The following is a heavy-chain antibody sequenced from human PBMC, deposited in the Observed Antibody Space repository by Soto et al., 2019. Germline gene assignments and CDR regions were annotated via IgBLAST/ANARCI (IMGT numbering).Heavy chain of an antibody. CDR3: ARGLPGYSSSWYEY. CDR1: GGSFSDYY. V-gene: IGHV4-34*01. D-gene: IGHD6-13*01. CDR2: INPSGST. Sequence: SETLSLTCAVYGGSFSDYYWSLIRQPPGKGLEWIGEINPSGSTNYNPSLKSRVTISVDTSKNQFSLKLSSVTAADTAVYYCARGLPGYSSSWYEYWGQGALVTVSS. J-gene: IGHJ4*02.